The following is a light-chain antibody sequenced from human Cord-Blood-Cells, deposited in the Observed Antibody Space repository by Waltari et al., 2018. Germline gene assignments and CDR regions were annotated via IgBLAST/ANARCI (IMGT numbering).Light chain of an antibody. Sequence: QSALTQPASVSGSPGQSITISCIGTSSDVGSYNFFSWYQQHPVKAPKLMIYEVRKRPSGVSNRFSGSKSVNTASLTISGLQAEDEADYYCCSYAGSSTFVVFGGGTKLTVL. J-gene: IGLJ2*01. CDR2: EVR. CDR1: SSDVGSYNF. CDR3: CSYAGSSTFVV. V-gene: IGLV2-23*02.